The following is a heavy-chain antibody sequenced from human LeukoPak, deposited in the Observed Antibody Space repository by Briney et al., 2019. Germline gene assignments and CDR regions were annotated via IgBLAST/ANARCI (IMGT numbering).Heavy chain of an antibody. CDR2: IYSGGST. J-gene: IGHJ4*02. D-gene: IGHD3-10*01. V-gene: IGHV3-66*01. Sequence: GGSLRLSCAASGFTVSNNYMSWVRQAPGKGLGWVSVIYSGGSTYYADSVKGRFTISRDNSKNTLFLQMNSLRAEDTAVYYCAKDNAHSYYYGSGSYYYLDYWGQGTLVTVSS. CDR1: GFTVSNNY. CDR3: AKDNAHSYYYGSGSYYYLDY.